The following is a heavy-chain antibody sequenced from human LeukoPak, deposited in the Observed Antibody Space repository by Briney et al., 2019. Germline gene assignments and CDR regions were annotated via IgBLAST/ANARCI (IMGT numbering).Heavy chain of an antibody. CDR3: ARGALMVFGGNYYYYMDV. V-gene: IGHV4-4*07. D-gene: IGHD2-8*01. CDR1: GGSISSYY. CDR2: IYTSGST. Sequence: PSETLPLTCTVSGGSISSYYWSWIRQPAGKGLEWIGRIYTSGSTNYNPSLKSRVTMSVDTSKNQFSLKLSTVTAADTAVYYCARGALMVFGGNYYYYMDVWGKGTTVTVSS. J-gene: IGHJ6*03.